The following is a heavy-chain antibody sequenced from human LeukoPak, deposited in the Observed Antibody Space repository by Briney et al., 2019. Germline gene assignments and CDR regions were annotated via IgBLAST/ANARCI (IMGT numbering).Heavy chain of an antibody. CDR2: ISAYNGNT. CDR1: GYTFTSYG. J-gene: IGHJ4*02. D-gene: IGHD3-9*01. Sequence: ASVKVSCKASGYTFTSYGISWVRQAPGQGLEWMGWISAYNGNTNYAQKLQGRVTMTTDTSTSTAYMGLRSLRSDDTAVYYCARDLVPRDYFDWLPPEGFDYWGQGTLVTVSS. CDR3: ARDLVPRDYFDWLPPEGFDY. V-gene: IGHV1-18*01.